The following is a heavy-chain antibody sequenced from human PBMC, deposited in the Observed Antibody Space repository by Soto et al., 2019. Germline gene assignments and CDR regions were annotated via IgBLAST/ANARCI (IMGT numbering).Heavy chain of an antibody. CDR1: GGTFSSYA. Sequence: ASVKVSCKASGGTFSSYAISWVRQAPGQGLEWMGGIIPIFGTANYAQKFQGRVTITADESTSTAYMELSSLRSEDTAVYYCAAHLGPTGGDSNYEFIRSYYYYGMDVWGQGTTVTVSS. CDR3: AAHLGPTGGDSNYEFIRSYYYYGMDV. CDR2: IIPIFGTA. J-gene: IGHJ6*02. D-gene: IGHD4-4*01. V-gene: IGHV1-69*13.